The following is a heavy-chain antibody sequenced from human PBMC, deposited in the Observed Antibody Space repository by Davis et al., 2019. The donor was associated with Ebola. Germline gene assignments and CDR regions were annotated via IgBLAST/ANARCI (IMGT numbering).Heavy chain of an antibody. J-gene: IGHJ4*02. CDR2: IAYTAST. D-gene: IGHD6-19*01. CDR3: AKGKGQWLVASLDS. CDR1: GGSIRSSSYY. V-gene: IGHV4-39*07. Sequence: SETLSLTCTVSGGSIRSSSYYWGWIRQSPGKGLEWFGSIAYTASTYYHPSLQSRVSISVDTSKNQFSLRLNSVTAADTAVYYCAKGKGQWLVASLDSWGQGTLVTVSS.